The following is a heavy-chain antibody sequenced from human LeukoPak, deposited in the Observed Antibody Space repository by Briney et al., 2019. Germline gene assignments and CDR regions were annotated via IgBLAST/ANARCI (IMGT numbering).Heavy chain of an antibody. D-gene: IGHD6-19*01. CDR1: GLIVSNNY. CDR2: IYYTGST. V-gene: IGHV4-39*01. CDR3: SRRAVAGTSFEDY. Sequence: PGGSLRLSCAASGLIVSNNYMNWIRQPPGKGLEWIGSIYYTGSTYYNPSLKSRVTISVDTPKNQFSLKLTSVTAADTAVYYCSRRAVAGTSFEDYWGQGTLVTVSS. J-gene: IGHJ4*02.